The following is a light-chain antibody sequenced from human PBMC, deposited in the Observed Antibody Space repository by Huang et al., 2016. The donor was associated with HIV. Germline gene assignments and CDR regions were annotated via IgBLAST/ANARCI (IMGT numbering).Light chain of an antibody. Sequence: DIVMTQSPLSLPVTPGEPASISCRSSQSLLHSNGYNYLDWYLQKPGQSPQLLIYLGSNRASGVPDRFSGSGSGTDFTLKINRVEAEDVGVYYCMQALQTPTFGGGTKVEIK. CDR3: MQALQTPT. CDR1: QSLLHSNGYNY. J-gene: IGKJ4*01. CDR2: LGS. V-gene: IGKV2-28*01.